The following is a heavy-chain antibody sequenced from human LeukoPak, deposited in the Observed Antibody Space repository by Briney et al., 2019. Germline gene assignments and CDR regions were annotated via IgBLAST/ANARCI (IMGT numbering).Heavy chain of an antibody. CDR3: AKDRGSGSYYYLDY. Sequence: GGSLRLSCAASGFTFSSYGMHWVRQAPGKGLEGVAFIRYDGSNKYYADSVKGRFTISRDNTKNRVYVQMNSLRAEDTAVYYCAKDRGSGSYYYLDYWGQGTLVTVSS. V-gene: IGHV3-30*02. CDR2: IRYDGSNK. D-gene: IGHD1-26*01. CDR1: GFTFSSYG. J-gene: IGHJ4*02.